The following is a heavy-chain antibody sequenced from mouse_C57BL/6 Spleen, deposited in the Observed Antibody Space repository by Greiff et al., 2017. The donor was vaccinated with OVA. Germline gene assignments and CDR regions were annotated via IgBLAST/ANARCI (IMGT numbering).Heavy chain of an antibody. D-gene: IGHD2-5*01. CDR2: IDPSDSYT. Sequence: VQLQQPGAELVMPGASVKLSCKASGYTFTSYWMHWVKQRPGQGLEWIGEIDPSDSYTNYNQKFKGKSTLTVDKSSSTAYMQLSSLTSEDSAVYYCAAYSNYVGGAMDYWGQGTSVTVSS. CDR3: AAYSNYVGGAMDY. CDR1: GYTFTSYW. J-gene: IGHJ4*01. V-gene: IGHV1-69*01.